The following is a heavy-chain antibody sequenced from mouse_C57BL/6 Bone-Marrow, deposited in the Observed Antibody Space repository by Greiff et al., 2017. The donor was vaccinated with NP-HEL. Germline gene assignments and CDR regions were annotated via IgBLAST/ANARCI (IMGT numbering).Heavy chain of an antibody. CDR2: IDPENGDT. CDR3: TRYDGYYGV. J-gene: IGHJ1*03. Sequence: VQLKQSGAELVRPGASVKLSCTASGFNIKNDYMHWVKQRPEQGLEWIGWIDPENGDTEYASKFQGKATITADTSSTTAYLQLSSLTSEDTAVYYCTRYDGYYGVWGTGTTVTVSS. V-gene: IGHV14-4*01. D-gene: IGHD2-3*01. CDR1: GFNIKNDY.